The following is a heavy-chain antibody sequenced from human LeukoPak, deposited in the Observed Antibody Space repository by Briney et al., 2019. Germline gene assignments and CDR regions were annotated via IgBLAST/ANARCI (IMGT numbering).Heavy chain of an antibody. CDR2: ISSSSSCI. J-gene: IGHJ6*02. CDR1: GFTFSSYS. Sequence: GGSLRLSCAASGFTFSSYSMNWVRQAPGKGLEWVSSISSSSSCIYYADSVKGRFTISRDNAKNSLYLQMNSLRAEDTAVYYCARGQSYYYGMDVWGQGTTVTVSS. V-gene: IGHV3-21*01. CDR3: ARGQSYYYGMDV.